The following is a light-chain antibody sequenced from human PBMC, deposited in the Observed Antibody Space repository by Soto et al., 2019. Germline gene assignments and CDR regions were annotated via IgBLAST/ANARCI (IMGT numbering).Light chain of an antibody. CDR3: QQYEKSPLT. V-gene: IGKV1-33*01. CDR2: DAA. CDR1: QDITNY. J-gene: IGKJ4*01. Sequence: DIQLTQSPPSLSASVGDAVTITCQASQDITNYLNWYQQRSGKSPKLLIFDAANLERGVPSRFSGSGSGTHFTFTISSLQPEDVATYYCQQYEKSPLTFGGGTKGE.